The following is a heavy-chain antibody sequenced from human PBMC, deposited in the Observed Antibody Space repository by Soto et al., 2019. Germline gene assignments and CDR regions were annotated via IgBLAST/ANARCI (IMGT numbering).Heavy chain of an antibody. CDR2: INGGGSST. CDR3: ARGGSGVYAFNF. J-gene: IGHJ3*01. V-gene: IGHV3-74*01. CDR1: GFTFSSYW. D-gene: IGHD6-19*01. Sequence: GGSLRLSCAASGFTFSSYWMHWVRQAPGKGLVWVSRINGGGSSTNYADSVKGRFTISRDNAENTLYLQVNSLTVEDTAVYYCARGGSGVYAFNFWGQGTVVTV.